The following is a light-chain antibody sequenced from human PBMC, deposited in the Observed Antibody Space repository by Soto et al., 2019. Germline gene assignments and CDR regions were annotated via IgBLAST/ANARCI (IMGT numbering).Light chain of an antibody. CDR3: ATWDSSLRVVV. Sequence: QSVLTKPPSVSAAPGQKVTISCSGTSSHIGANYVSWDPQFPGTPPTLLIYETSQRPSGIPDRFSASKSGTSGTLDITGLQTGYEADYLCATWDSSLRVVVFSGGTKVTVL. J-gene: IGLJ2*01. CDR1: SSHIGANY. CDR2: ETS. V-gene: IGLV1-51*02.